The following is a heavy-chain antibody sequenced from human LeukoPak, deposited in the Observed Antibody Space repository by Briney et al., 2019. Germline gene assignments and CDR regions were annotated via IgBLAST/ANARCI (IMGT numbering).Heavy chain of an antibody. D-gene: IGHD4-11*01. CDR2: IIPIFGTA. J-gene: IGHJ6*03. Sequence: SVKVSCKASGGTFSSYAISWVRQAPGQGLEWMGGIIPIFGTANYAQKFQGRVTITADESTSTAYMELSSLRSEDTAVYYCARVNSNYKSYYYYYMDVWGKGTTVTVSS. V-gene: IGHV1-69*13. CDR1: GGTFSSYA. CDR3: ARVNSNYKSYYYYYMDV.